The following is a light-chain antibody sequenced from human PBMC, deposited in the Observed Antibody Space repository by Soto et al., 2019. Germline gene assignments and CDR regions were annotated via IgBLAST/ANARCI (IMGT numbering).Light chain of an antibody. CDR3: QQYYSTPLT. CDR2: WAS. J-gene: IGKJ4*01. V-gene: IGKV4-1*01. Sequence: DIVMTQSPDSLAVSLGERATINCKSSQSVLYSSNNKNYLAWYQQKPRQPSNLLIYWASTRESGVPDRFSGSGSGTDFTLTISSLQAEDVAVYYCQQYYSTPLTFGGGTKVEIK. CDR1: QSVLYSSNNKNY.